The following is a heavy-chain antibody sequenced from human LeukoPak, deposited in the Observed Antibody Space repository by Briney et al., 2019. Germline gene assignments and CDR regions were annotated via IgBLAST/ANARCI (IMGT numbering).Heavy chain of an antibody. Sequence: GGSLRLSCAASGFTFSTFAMSWVRQAPGKGLEWVSAISASDGSTYYADSMKGRFTISRDNSRNTLYLQMSTLRAEDTALYYCAKDGRVVARVLGYFDYWGQGTLVTVSS. V-gene: IGHV3-23*01. CDR1: GFTFSTFA. J-gene: IGHJ4*02. D-gene: IGHD3-22*01. CDR2: ISASDGST. CDR3: AKDGRVVARVLGYFDY.